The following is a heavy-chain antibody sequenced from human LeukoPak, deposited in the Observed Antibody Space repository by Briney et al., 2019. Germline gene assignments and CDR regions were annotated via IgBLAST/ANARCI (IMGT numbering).Heavy chain of an antibody. CDR3: ARDLFPRQDCSSTSCYY. J-gene: IGHJ4*02. CDR1: GFTFSSYS. CDR2: ISSSSSYI. V-gene: IGHV3-21*01. D-gene: IGHD2-2*01. Sequence: KPGGSLRLSCAASGFTFSSYSMNWVRQAPGKGLEWDSSISSSSSYIYYADSVKGRFTISRDNAKNSLYLQMNSLRAEDTAVYYCARDLFPRQDCSSTSCYYWGQGTLVTVSS.